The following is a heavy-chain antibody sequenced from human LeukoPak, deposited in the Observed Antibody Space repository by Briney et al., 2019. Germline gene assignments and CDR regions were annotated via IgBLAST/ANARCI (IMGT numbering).Heavy chain of an antibody. CDR2: LSHDGSTK. J-gene: IGHJ3*02. CDR1: GFTFGGYT. Sequence: GGSLRLSCAASGFTFGGYTMHWVRQAPGKGLEWVAVLSHDGSTKYYADSVRGRFTISRDNSKNTLYVQMNSLRVEDTAMYYCARGPSYYTGSGFDIWGQGTMVSVSS. D-gene: IGHD1-26*01. V-gene: IGHV3-30-3*01. CDR3: ARGPSYYTGSGFDI.